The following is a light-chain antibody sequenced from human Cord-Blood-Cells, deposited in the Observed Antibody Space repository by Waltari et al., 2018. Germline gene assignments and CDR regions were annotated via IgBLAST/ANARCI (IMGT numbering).Light chain of an antibody. V-gene: IGLV2-14*01. CDR1: SRHIRGYNY. CDR3: SSYTSSSTPWV. CDR2: DVS. J-gene: IGLJ3*02. Sequence: QSALTQPLSVSDSPGKSLTIPCTGTSRHIRGYNYVPRYQQHPGKAPKLMIYDVSNRPSGVSNRFSGSKSGNTASLTISGLQAEDEADYYCSSYTSSSTPWVFGGGTKLTVL.